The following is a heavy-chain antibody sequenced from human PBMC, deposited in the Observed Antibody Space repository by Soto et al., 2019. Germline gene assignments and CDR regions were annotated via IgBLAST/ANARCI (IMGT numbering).Heavy chain of an antibody. CDR2: IFYSGST. Sequence: SSETLSLTCTVSGGSISSGGHYWSWVRQHPGKGLEWIGCIFYSGSTYYNPSLKSRVTISVDTSKNQFSLKLTSVTAADTAVYFCARDNYGSSGYYYGAFHIWGQGTMVTVSS. V-gene: IGHV4-31*03. D-gene: IGHD3-22*01. CDR1: GGSISSGGHY. J-gene: IGHJ3*02. CDR3: ARDNYGSSGYYYGAFHI.